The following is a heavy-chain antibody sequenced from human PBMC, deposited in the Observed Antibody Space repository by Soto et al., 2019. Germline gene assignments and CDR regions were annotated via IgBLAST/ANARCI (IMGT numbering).Heavy chain of an antibody. V-gene: IGHV4-34*01. D-gene: IGHD1-1*01. CDR3: ARVALGTATTVVDAFDI. J-gene: IGHJ3*02. CDR2: MSYSGGT. Sequence: QVQLQQWGAGLLKPSETLSLTCAVYGGFVSSGTYYWSWIGQPQGKGLEWSGDMSYSGGTHFNPSLQSRVTISLDTSKNQFSLKMSSVTAADTALYYCARVALGTATTVVDAFDIWGPGTMVTVSS. CDR1: GGFVSSGTYY.